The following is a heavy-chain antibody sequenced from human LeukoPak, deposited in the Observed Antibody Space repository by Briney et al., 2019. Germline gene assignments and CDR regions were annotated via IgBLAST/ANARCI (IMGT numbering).Heavy chain of an antibody. CDR3: ARGPKAYYFDSSGYVFDY. J-gene: IGHJ4*02. CDR1: GDTFNTYF. V-gene: IGHV1-46*02. CDR2: INPRGPIT. D-gene: IGHD3-22*01. Sequence: ASVKVSCKASGDTFNTYFIHWVRQAPGQGLEWMGIINPRGPITSYAQKFQGRVSMTRDTSTNTLYMELSSLTSEDTAVYYCARGPKAYYFDSSGYVFDYWGQGTLVTVSS.